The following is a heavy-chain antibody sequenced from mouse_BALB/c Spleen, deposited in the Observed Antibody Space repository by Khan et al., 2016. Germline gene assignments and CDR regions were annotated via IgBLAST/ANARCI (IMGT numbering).Heavy chain of an antibody. J-gene: IGHJ2*01. CDR1: GYTFSSYW. CDR2: IFPGSGTT. V-gene: IGHV1-9*01. CDR3: ARGITTATFDY. Sequence: QVQLKESGAELMKPGASVKISCKATGYTFSSYWIEWVKQRPGHGLEWIGEIFPGSGTTNYNEKFKGKATFTADPSSNTAYLQLSSLTSEDSAVYYCARGITTATFDYWGQGTTLTVSS. D-gene: IGHD1-2*01.